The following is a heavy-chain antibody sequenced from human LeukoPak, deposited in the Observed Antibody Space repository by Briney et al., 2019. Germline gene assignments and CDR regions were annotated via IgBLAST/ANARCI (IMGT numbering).Heavy chain of an antibody. D-gene: IGHD1-26*01. Sequence: SETLSLTCAVYGGSFSGYYWSWIRQPPGKGLEWIREINHSGGTNYNPSLKSRVTISVDTSKNQFSLKLSSVTAADTAVYYCASLLGATENHWGQGTLVTVSS. CDR2: INHSGGT. CDR1: GGSFSGYY. V-gene: IGHV4-34*01. CDR3: ASLLGATENH. J-gene: IGHJ4*02.